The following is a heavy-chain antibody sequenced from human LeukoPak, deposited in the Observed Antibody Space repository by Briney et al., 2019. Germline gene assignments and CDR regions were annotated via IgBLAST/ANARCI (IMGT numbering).Heavy chain of an antibody. CDR3: ARGAVGSSSGWYYFDY. CDR1: GGSISSSSYY. D-gene: IGHD6-19*01. Sequence: SETLSLTCTVSGGSISSSSYYWGWIRQPPGNGLEWIGEINHSGSTNYNPSLKSRVTISVDTSKNQFSLKLSSVTAADTAVYYCARGAVGSSSGWYYFDYWGQGTLVTVSS. CDR2: INHSGST. J-gene: IGHJ4*02. V-gene: IGHV4-39*07.